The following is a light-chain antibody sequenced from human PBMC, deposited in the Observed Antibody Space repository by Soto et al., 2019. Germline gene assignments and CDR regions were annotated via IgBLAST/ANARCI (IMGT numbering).Light chain of an antibody. V-gene: IGLV2-14*01. CDR2: DVS. CDR1: SSDVGGYNY. J-gene: IGLJ1*01. CDR3: RSYTSSRNHLYV. Sequence: QSVLTQPASVSGSPGQSITISCTGTSSDVGGYNYVSWYQQHPGKAPKLMIYDVSNRPSGVSNRFSGSKSGNTASLTIAGLQADGDADYYCRSYTSSRNHLYVFGTGTKHTV.